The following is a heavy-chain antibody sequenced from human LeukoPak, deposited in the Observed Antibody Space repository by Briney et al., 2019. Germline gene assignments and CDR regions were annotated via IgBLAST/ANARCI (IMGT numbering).Heavy chain of an antibody. CDR2: IYSGGST. Sequence: GGSLRLSCAASGFTVSSNYMSWVRQAPGEGLGWGSVIYSGGSTYYTESVQGRFTISTDKSKNMLYLQMNGLRAEDTAVYYWARGFFVIAAAGLDAFDIWGQGTMVTVSS. V-gene: IGHV3-53*01. CDR3: ARGFFVIAAAGLDAFDI. J-gene: IGHJ3*02. CDR1: GFTVSSNY. D-gene: IGHD6-13*01.